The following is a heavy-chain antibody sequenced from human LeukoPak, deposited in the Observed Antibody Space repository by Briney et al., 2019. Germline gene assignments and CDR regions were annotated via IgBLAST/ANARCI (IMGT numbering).Heavy chain of an antibody. CDR2: IYYSGST. D-gene: IGHD6-13*01. Sequence: PSETLSLTCTVSGGSISSYYWSWIRQPPGKGLEWIGYIYYSGSTNYNPSLKSRVTISVDTSKNQFSLKLSSVTAADTAVYYCVTGSSPSRYFQHWGQGTLVTVSS. J-gene: IGHJ1*01. CDR1: GGSISSYY. V-gene: IGHV4-59*08. CDR3: VTGSSPSRYFQH.